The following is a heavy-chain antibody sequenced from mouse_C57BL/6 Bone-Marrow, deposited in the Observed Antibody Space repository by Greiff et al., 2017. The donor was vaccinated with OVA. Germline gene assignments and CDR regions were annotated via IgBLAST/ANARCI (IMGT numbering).Heavy chain of an antibody. Sequence: VQLQQSGPELVKPGASVKIPCKASGYTFTDYNMDWVKQSHGKSLEWIGDINPNNGGTIYNQKFKGKATLTVDKSSSTAYMELRSLTTEDTAVYYCANYYGSSYGGFAYWGQGTLVTVSA. D-gene: IGHD1-1*01. J-gene: IGHJ3*01. V-gene: IGHV1-18*01. CDR3: ANYYGSSYGGFAY. CDR2: INPNNGGT. CDR1: GYTFTDYN.